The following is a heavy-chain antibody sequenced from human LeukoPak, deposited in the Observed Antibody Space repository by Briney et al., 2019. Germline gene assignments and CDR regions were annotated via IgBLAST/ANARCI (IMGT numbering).Heavy chain of an antibody. CDR1: GFTFSSYE. J-gene: IGHJ6*04. CDR3: AELGITMIGGV. CDR2: ISSSGSTI. D-gene: IGHD3-10*02. Sequence: QTGGCLRLSCAASGFTFSSYEMNWVRQAPGKGLEWVSYISSSGSTIYYADSVKGRFTISRDNAKNSLYLQMNSLRAEDTAVYYCAELGITMIGGVWGKGTTVTISS. V-gene: IGHV3-48*03.